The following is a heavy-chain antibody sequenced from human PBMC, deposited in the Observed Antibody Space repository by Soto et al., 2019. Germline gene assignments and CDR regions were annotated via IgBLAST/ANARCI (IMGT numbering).Heavy chain of an antibody. CDR2: VSIGGST. J-gene: IGHJ4*02. Sequence: PGGSLRLSCAASGFTFSSYAMGWVRQGPGKGLEWVAVVSIGGSTHYADAVRGRFTISRDNSKNTLSLQMNSLTADDTAVYFCEKRRRAGGHFDSWGQGALVTVSS. CDR1: GFTFSSYA. V-gene: IGHV3-23*01. CDR3: EKRRRAGGHFDS. D-gene: IGHD1-26*01.